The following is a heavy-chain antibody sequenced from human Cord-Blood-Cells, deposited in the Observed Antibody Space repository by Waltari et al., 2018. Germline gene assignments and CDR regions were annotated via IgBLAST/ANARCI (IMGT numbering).Heavy chain of an antibody. J-gene: IGHJ3*02. CDR2: IYPGDSDT. CDR1: GYSFTSYW. D-gene: IGHD3-10*01. V-gene: IGHV5-51*01. CDR3: ARPAMVRGVITPLDGAFDI. Sequence: EVQLVQSGAEVKKPGESLKISCKGSGYSFTSYWIGWLRQMPGKGLEWMGIIYPGDSDTRYSPSFQGQVTISADKSISTAYLQWSSLKASDTAMYYCARPAMVRGVITPLDGAFDIWGQGTMVTVSS.